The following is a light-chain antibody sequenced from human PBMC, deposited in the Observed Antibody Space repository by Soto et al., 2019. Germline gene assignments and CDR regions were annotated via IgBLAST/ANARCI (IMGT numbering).Light chain of an antibody. Sequence: QSALTQPASVSGSPGQSITISCTGTSGDIGAYNFVSWYQQHPGKAPKLMIYEVSRRPSGVSDRFSRSKSGSTASLTISGLQAEDEADYYCTSYTTGSTPYVFGTGTKLTVL. CDR3: TSYTTGSTPYV. J-gene: IGLJ1*01. CDR1: SGDIGAYNF. CDR2: EVS. V-gene: IGLV2-14*01.